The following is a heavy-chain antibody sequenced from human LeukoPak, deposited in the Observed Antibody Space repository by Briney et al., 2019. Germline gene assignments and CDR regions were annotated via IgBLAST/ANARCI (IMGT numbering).Heavy chain of an antibody. Sequence: SETLSLTCTVSGGSISSSSYYWGWIRQPPGKGLEWIGSIYYSGSTYYNPPLKSRVTISVDTSKNQFSLKLSSVTAADTAVYYCARGRYRLDVWGQGTTVTVSS. V-gene: IGHV4-39*01. D-gene: IGHD3-16*02. CDR3: ARGRYRLDV. CDR2: IYYSGST. CDR1: GGSISSSSYY. J-gene: IGHJ6*02.